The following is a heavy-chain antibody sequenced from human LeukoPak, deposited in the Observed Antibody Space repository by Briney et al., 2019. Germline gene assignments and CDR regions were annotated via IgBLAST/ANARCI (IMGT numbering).Heavy chain of an antibody. V-gene: IGHV3-30*18. CDR3: AKKRNYYGSGSDY. J-gene: IGHJ4*02. D-gene: IGHD3-10*01. CDR1: GYTFNIYG. CDR2: ISYDEMYQ. Sequence: GGSLRLSCAASGYTFNIYGMHWVRQAPGKGLEWVAGISYDEMYQYYADSVKGRFTISRDNSKNTLFLQMNSLRAEDTAIYYCAKKRNYYGSGSDYWGQGTLVTVSS.